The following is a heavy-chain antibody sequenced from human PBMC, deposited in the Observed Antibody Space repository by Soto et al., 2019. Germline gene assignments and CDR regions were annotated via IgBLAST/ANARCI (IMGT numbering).Heavy chain of an antibody. CDR1: GYSVSDYF. CDR2: INPKSAAT. V-gene: IGHV1-2*02. Sequence: ASVKVSCKASGYSVSDYFIQWVRQAPGQGLEWVAWINPKSAATNYAKKFQGRVSLTWDTSFSTAYMELTRLRLDDTAVYYCARIKWGLDYYNGMDVWGQGTTVTVSS. J-gene: IGHJ6*02. D-gene: IGHD1-26*01. CDR3: ARIKWGLDYYNGMDV.